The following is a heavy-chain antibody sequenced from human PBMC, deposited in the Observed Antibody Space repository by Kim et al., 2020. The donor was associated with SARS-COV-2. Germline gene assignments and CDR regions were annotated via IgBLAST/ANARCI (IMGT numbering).Heavy chain of an antibody. CDR3: ARDTVLVVVTFAFDI. CDR2: ISYDGSNK. Sequence: GGSLRLSCAASGFTFSSYAMHWVRQAPGKGLEWVAVISYDGSNKYYADYVKGRFTISRDNSKNTLYLQMNSLRAEDTAVYYCARDTVLVVVTFAFDIWGQGTMVTVSS. J-gene: IGHJ3*02. D-gene: IGHD3-22*01. CDR1: GFTFSSYA. V-gene: IGHV3-30*04.